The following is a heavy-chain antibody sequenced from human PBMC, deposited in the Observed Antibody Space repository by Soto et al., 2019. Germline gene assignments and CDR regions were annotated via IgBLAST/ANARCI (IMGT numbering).Heavy chain of an antibody. J-gene: IGHJ6*03. D-gene: IGHD3-9*01. V-gene: IGHV3-49*04. Sequence: GGSLRLSCAASGFTFSSYAMSWVRQAPGKGLEWVSAISGSGGTTEYAASVKGRFTISRDDSKSIAYLQMNSLKTEDTAVYYCTRTIPPAPYYYYYMDVWGKGTTVTVSS. CDR3: TRTIPPAPYYYYYMDV. CDR2: ISGSGGTT. CDR1: GFTFSSYA.